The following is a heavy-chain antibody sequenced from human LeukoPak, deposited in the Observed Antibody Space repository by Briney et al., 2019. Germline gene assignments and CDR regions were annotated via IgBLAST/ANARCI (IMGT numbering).Heavy chain of an antibody. J-gene: IGHJ4*02. D-gene: IGHD4-17*01. CDR1: GYTFTAYY. CDR3: ARVSGGDYGY. V-gene: IGHV1-2*02. Sequence: ASVKVSCKASGYTFTAYYIHWVRQAPGQGLEWMGWINPNSGGTNYAQKFQGRVTMTRDTSISTAYMELSRLRSDDTAVYYCARVSGGDYGYWGQGTLVTVSS. CDR2: INPNSGGT.